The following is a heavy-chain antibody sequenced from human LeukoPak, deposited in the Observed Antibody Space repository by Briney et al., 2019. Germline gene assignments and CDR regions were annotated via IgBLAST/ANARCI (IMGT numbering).Heavy chain of an antibody. CDR3: AKDTGKYYDFWSGYNPDFDY. D-gene: IGHD3-3*01. V-gene: IGHV3-23*01. CDR2: ISGSGGST. CDR1: GFTFSSYA. Sequence: PGGSLRPSCAASGFTFSSYAMSWVRQAPGKGLEWVSAISGSGGSTYYADSVKGRFTISRDNSKNTLYLQMNSLRAEDTAVYYCAKDTGKYYDFWSGYNPDFDYWGQGTLVTVSS. J-gene: IGHJ4*02.